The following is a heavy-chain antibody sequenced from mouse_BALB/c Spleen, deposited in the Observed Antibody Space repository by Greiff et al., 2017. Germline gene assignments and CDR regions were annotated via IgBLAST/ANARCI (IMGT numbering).Heavy chain of an antibody. CDR1: GFTFSSYG. CDR2: INSNGGST. Sequence: EVHLVESGGGLVQPGGSLKLSCAASGFTFSSYGMSWVRQTPDKRLELVATINSNGGSTYYPDSVKGRFTISRDNAKNTLYLQMSSLKSEDTAMYYCARYGYDGYYFDYWGQGTTLTVSS. D-gene: IGHD2-2*01. J-gene: IGHJ2*01. V-gene: IGHV5-6-3*01. CDR3: ARYGYDGYYFDY.